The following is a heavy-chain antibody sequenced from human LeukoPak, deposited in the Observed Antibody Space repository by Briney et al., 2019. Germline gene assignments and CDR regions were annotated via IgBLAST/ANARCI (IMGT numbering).Heavy chain of an antibody. CDR3: ARDSYDSSGYYYVIDY. CDR1: GFTFDDYG. V-gene: IGHV3-20*04. J-gene: IGHJ4*02. Sequence: GGSLRLSCAAYGFTFDDYGMSWVRQAPGKGLEWVPGINWNGGSTGYADSVKGRFTISRDNAKNSLYLQMNSLRAEDTALYYCARDSYDSSGYYYVIDYWGQGTLVTVSS. CDR2: INWNGGST. D-gene: IGHD3-22*01.